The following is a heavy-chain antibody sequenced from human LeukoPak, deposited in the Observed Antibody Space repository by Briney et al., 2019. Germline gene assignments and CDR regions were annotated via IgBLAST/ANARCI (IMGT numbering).Heavy chain of an antibody. CDR3: ARDRAAADLDY. CDR2: IWYDGSNK. D-gene: IGHD6-13*01. V-gene: IGHV3-33*01. CDR1: GXTFSSYG. Sequence: GGSLRLSWAASGXTFSSYGMHWVRQAPGKGLEWVAVIWYDGSNKFYADSVKGRFTISRDNSKNTLYLQMNSLRAEDTAVYYCARDRAAADLDYWGQGTLVTVSS. J-gene: IGHJ4*02.